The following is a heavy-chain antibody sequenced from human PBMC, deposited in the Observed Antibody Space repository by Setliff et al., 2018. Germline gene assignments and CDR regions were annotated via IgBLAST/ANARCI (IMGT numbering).Heavy chain of an antibody. CDR2: INTNTGNP. CDR1: GYTFTTYA. V-gene: IGHV7-4-1*02. CDR3: ARASRFGTIKYRGDYYMDV. J-gene: IGHJ6*03. D-gene: IGHD3-10*01. Sequence: ASVKVSCKASGYTFTTYAMGWMRQAPGQGLEWMGWINTNTGNPSYAQGFTGRFVFSLDTSVSTAYLQISRLKAEDTAIYYCARASRFGTIKYRGDYYMDVWGKGTTVTVSS.